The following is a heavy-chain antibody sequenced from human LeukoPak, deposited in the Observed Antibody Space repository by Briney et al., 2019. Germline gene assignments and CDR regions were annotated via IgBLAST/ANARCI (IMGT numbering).Heavy chain of an antibody. CDR1: GGSISGYY. D-gene: IGHD3-22*01. J-gene: IGHJ5*02. Sequence: SETLSLTCTVSGGSISGYYWSWIRQPPGKGLEWIGYIYYSGSTYYNPSLKSRVTISVDTSKNQFSLKLSSVTAADTAVYYCASQTRNYYDSSGYYYGSGWFDPWGQGTLVTVSS. V-gene: IGHV4-59*12. CDR2: IYYSGST. CDR3: ASQTRNYYDSSGYYYGSGWFDP.